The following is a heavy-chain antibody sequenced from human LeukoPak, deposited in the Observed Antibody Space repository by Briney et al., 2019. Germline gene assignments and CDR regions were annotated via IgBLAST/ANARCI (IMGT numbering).Heavy chain of an antibody. Sequence: GSLRLSCAASGFTFSSYAMSWVGQAPGKGLEWVSAISGSGGSTYYADSVKGRFTISRDNSKNTLYLQMNSLRAEDTAVYYCAKPPSWIQLWFWYFDLWGRGTLVTVSS. CDR1: GFTFSSYA. CDR2: ISGSGGST. J-gene: IGHJ2*01. CDR3: AKPPSWIQLWFWYFDL. V-gene: IGHV3-23*01. D-gene: IGHD5-18*01.